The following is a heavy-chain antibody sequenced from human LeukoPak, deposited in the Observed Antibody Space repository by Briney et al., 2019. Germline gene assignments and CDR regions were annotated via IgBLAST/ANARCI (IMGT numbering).Heavy chain of an antibody. D-gene: IGHD3-10*01. V-gene: IGHV3-30*02. CDR1: GFTFSSYG. CDR3: AKDRRLLWFGDAFDI. Sequence: GGSLRLSCAASGFTFSSYGMHWVRQAPGKGLEWVAFIRYDGSNKYYADSVKGRFTISRDNSKNTLYLQVNSLRAEDTAVYYCAKDRRLLWFGDAFDIWGQGTMVTVSS. CDR2: IRYDGSNK. J-gene: IGHJ3*02.